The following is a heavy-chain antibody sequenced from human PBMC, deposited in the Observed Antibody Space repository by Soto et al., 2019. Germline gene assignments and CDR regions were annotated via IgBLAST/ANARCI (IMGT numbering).Heavy chain of an antibody. J-gene: IGHJ4*02. CDR2: INDGNGNT. D-gene: IGHD6-6*01. CDR1: GYTFTSYA. Sequence: QVQLVQSGAEVKKPGASVKVSCKASGYTFTSYAMHWVRQAPGQRLEWMGWINDGNGNTKYSQKFQGRVTITRDTSASTAYMELSSLRSEDTAVYYCARSSSAGFDYWGQGTLVTVSS. CDR3: ARSSSAGFDY. V-gene: IGHV1-3*01.